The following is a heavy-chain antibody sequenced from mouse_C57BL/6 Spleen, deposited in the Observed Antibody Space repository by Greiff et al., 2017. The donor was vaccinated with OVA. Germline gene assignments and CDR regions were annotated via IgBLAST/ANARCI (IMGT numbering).Heavy chain of an antibody. J-gene: IGHJ3*01. Sequence: QVQLQQSGPELVKPGASVKISCKASGYAFSSSWMNWVKQRPGKGLEWIGRIYPGDGDTNYNGKFKGKATLTADKSSSTAYMQLSSLTSEDSAVYFGARWGDAGFAYWGQGTLVTVSA. V-gene: IGHV1-82*01. CDR2: IYPGDGDT. CDR1: GYAFSSSW. CDR3: ARWGDAGFAY. D-gene: IGHD3-3*01.